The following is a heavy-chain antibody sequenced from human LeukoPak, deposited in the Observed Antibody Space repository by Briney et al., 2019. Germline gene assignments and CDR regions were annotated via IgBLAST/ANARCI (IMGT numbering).Heavy chain of an antibody. CDR1: GFTFSSYA. CDR3: AKDSVRYCGGDCYSDYFDY. D-gene: IGHD2-21*02. CDR2: ISYDGSNK. V-gene: IGHV3-30*18. Sequence: GGSLRLSCAASGFTFSSYAMSWVRQAPGKGLEWVAVISYDGSNKYYADSVKGRFTISRDNSKNTLYLQMNSLRAEDTAVYYCAKDSVRYCGGDCYSDYFDYWGQGTLVTVSS. J-gene: IGHJ4*02.